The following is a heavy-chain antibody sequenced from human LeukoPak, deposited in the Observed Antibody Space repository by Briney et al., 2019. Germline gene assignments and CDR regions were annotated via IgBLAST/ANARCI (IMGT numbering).Heavy chain of an antibody. D-gene: IGHD2-8*01. Sequence: SETLSLTCSVSGGSISSYYWSWIRQPPGKGLEWIGYIYYTGSTNYNPSLKSRVAISVDTSKNQFSLKLTSVTAADTAVYYCARHDLYYEKQALDSWGRGTLVTVSS. CDR2: IYYTGST. CDR1: GGSISSYY. CDR3: ARHDLYYEKQALDS. V-gene: IGHV4-59*08. J-gene: IGHJ4*02.